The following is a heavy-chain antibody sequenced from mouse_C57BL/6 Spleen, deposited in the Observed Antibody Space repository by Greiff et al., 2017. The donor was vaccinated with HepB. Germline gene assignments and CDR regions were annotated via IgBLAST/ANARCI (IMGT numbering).Heavy chain of an antibody. D-gene: IGHD2-5*01. Sequence: QVQLKESGPGLVQPSQSLSITCTVSGFSLTSYGVHWVRQSPGKGLEWLGVIWSGGSTDYNAAFISRLSISKDNSKSQVFFKMNSLQADDTAIYYCARNSNYVDLYFDVWGTGTTVTVSS. V-gene: IGHV2-2*01. CDR1: GFSLTSYG. CDR3: ARNSNYVDLYFDV. J-gene: IGHJ1*03. CDR2: IWSGGST.